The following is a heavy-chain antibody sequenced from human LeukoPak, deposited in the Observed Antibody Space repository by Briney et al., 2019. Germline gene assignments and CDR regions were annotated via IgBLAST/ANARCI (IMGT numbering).Heavy chain of an antibody. CDR2: IASSGST. CDR1: GDSISSDPFY. V-gene: IGHV4-61*02. CDR3: ARDGIGYSWCGDRYVLDS. Sequence: SETLSLTCTVSGDSISSDPFYWSWVRQPAGEGLEWIGRIASSGSTYYHASFKSRVFMSVDTSKNQFSLKLTSVTAADTAVYYCARDGIGYSWCGDRYVLDSWGQGTPVTVSS. D-gene: IGHD2-21*02. J-gene: IGHJ4*02.